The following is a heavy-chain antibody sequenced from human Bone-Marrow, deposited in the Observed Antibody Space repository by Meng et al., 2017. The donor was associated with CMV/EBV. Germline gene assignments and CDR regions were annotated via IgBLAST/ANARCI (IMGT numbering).Heavy chain of an antibody. V-gene: IGHV4-61*01. J-gene: IGHJ2*01. CDR3: AYQLLYSGYFDL. CDR2: IYYSGST. CDR1: GGAVSSGSYY. Sequence: YGGAVSSGSYYGSWIRQPPGKGLEWIGYIYYSGSTNYNPSLKSRVTISVDTSKNQFSLKLSSVTAADTAVYYCAYQLLYSGYFDLWGRGTLVTVSS. D-gene: IGHD2-2*02.